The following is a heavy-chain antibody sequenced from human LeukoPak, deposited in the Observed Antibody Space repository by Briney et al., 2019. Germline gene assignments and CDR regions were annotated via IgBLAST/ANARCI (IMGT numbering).Heavy chain of an antibody. D-gene: IGHD1-26*01. CDR2: ISTSSNYR. CDR3: ARVVGAGYFDL. Sequence: PGGSLRLSCAASGFMFSTNQMNWVRQAPGKGLEWVASISTSSNYRYYADSVQGRFTISRDNAEKSLYLQMDSLRAEDTAVYYCARVVGAGYFDLWGRGTLVTVSS. CDR1: GFMFSTNQ. V-gene: IGHV3-21*01. J-gene: IGHJ2*01.